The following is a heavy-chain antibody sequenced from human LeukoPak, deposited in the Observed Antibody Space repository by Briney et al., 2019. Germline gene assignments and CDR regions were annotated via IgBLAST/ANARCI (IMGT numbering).Heavy chain of an antibody. J-gene: IGHJ5*02. CDR2: ISGSGATT. V-gene: IGHV3-23*01. CDR3: AKDRYGSGNYYTPGA. CDR1: GFTFSSYS. D-gene: IGHD3-10*01. Sequence: GGSLRLSCAASGFTFSSYSMNWVRQAPGKGLEWVSAISGSGATTYYADSVKGRFTISRDNSKTTLYLQMNSLRAEDAAVYYCAKDRYGSGNYYTPGAWGQGTLVTVSS.